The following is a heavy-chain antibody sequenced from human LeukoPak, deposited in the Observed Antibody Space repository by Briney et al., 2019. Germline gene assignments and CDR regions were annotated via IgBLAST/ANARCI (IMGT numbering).Heavy chain of an antibody. D-gene: IGHD3-3*01. CDR3: ARVGYDFWSGTESFDY. J-gene: IGHJ4*02. Sequence: GGSLRLSCAASGVTFSSYWMSWVRQAPGKGLEWVANIKQDGSEKYYVDSVKGRFTISRDNAKNSLYLQMNSLRAEGTAVYYCARVGYDFWSGTESFDYWGQGTLVTVSS. V-gene: IGHV3-7*01. CDR2: IKQDGSEK. CDR1: GVTFSSYW.